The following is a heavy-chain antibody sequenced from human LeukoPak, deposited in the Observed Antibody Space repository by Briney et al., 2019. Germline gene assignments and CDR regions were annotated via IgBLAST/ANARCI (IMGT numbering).Heavy chain of an antibody. D-gene: IGHD6-25*01. CDR1: GFSFSSAYY. V-gene: IGHV4-38-2*02. J-gene: IGHJ6*03. CDR2: VYHSGST. CDR3: ARDLSGSMDV. Sequence: MPSETLSLTCTVSGFSFSSAYYWGWIRQPPGKGLEWIGNVYHSGSTYFNPSLKSRVTISVDTSQNQFSLKLSAVTAADTAVYYCARDLSGSMDVWGKGTTVTVSS.